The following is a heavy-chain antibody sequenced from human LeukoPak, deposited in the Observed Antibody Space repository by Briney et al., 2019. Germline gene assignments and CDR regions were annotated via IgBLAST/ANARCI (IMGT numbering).Heavy chain of an antibody. J-gene: IGHJ4*02. D-gene: IGHD2-21*02. CDR3: ARESSNIVVVTAISYYFDY. Sequence: GGSLRLSCAASGFTFSSYSMNWVRQAPGKGLEWVSSISSSSSYIYYADSVKGRFTISRDNAKNSLYLQMNSLRAEDTAVYYCARESSNIVVVTAISYYFDYWGQGTLVTVSS. V-gene: IGHV3-21*01. CDR1: GFTFSSYS. CDR2: ISSSSSYI.